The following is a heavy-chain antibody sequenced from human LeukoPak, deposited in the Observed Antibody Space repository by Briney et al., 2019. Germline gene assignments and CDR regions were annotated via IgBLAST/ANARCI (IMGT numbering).Heavy chain of an antibody. V-gene: IGHV3-7*01. CDR1: GFTFSSYW. D-gene: IGHD6-19*01. CDR2: IKQDGSEK. J-gene: IGHJ4*02. Sequence: GGSLRLSCAASGFTFSSYWMSWVRHTPGKGLEWVANIKQDGSEKYYVDSVKGRFTISRDNAKNSLYLLMNSLRAEDTAVYYCVKYSSGWYYPHFDYWGQGTLVTVSS. CDR3: VKYSSGWYYPHFDY.